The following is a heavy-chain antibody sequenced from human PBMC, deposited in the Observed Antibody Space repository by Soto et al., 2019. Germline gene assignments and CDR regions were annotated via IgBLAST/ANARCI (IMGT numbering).Heavy chain of an antibody. V-gene: IGHV3-33*01. CDR2: IWYDGSDQ. D-gene: IGHD3-10*01. Sequence: QVQLVESGGGVVQPGRSLRLSCVASGFTFSNYGMHWVSQAPGKGLEWVAKIWYDGSDQSHADSVKGRFTVSRDNSKNTLYQQMNSLRVEDTAVYYCTRGVWLGETCMYDIWGQGTLVSVSS. CDR3: TRGVWLGETCMYDI. J-gene: IGHJ4*02. CDR1: GFTFSNYG.